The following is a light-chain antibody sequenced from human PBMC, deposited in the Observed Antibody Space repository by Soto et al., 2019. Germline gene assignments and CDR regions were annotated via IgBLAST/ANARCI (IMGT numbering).Light chain of an antibody. CDR1: QSISSKY. Sequence: EIVLTQSPGTLSLFPGERATLSCRASQSISSKYLAWYQQKPGQAPRLLHYGASTRATGIPDRFSGSGSGTDFTLTISSLEPEDAALYYCQQRSNWPPITFGQGTRLEIK. V-gene: IGKV3D-20*02. CDR3: QQRSNWPPIT. CDR2: GAS. J-gene: IGKJ5*01.